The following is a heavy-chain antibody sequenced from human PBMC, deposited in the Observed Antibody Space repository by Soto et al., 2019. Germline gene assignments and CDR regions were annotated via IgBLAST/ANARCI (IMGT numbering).Heavy chain of an antibody. CDR3: AKDLIAGARGVLDY. Sequence: GGSLRLSCAASGLTFSSYAMTWVRQAPGKGLEWVSVISGSGDITYYADSVKGRFTISRDNSKNTLYLQMNSLRAEDTAVYYCAKDLIAGARGVLDYWGQGILVTVSS. D-gene: IGHD6-13*01. CDR2: ISGSGDIT. CDR1: GLTFSSYA. J-gene: IGHJ4*02. V-gene: IGHV3-23*01.